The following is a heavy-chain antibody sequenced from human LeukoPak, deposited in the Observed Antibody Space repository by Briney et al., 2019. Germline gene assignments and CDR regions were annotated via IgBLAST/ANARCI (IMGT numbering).Heavy chain of an antibody. CDR2: IYYSGST. CDR3: ARGSPGVAITPPDY. CDR1: GGSISSYY. D-gene: IGHD3-3*01. Sequence: PSETLSLTCTVSGGSISSYYWSWIRQPPGKGLEWIGYIYYSGSTNYNPSLKSRVTISVDTSKNQFSLKLSSVTAADTAVYYCARGSPGVAITPPDYWGQGTLVTVSS. V-gene: IGHV4-59*01. J-gene: IGHJ4*02.